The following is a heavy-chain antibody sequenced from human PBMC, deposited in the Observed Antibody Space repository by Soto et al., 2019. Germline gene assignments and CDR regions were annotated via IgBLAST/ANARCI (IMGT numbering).Heavy chain of an antibody. D-gene: IGHD5-18*01. J-gene: IGHJ4*02. Sequence: SETLSLTCTVSGGSISSSNWWSWVRQPPGKGLEWIGEIYHSGSTNYNPSLKRRVTISVDKSKNQFSLKLSSVTAADTAMYYCARDRRGYTYGYSDYWGQGTLVTVSS. CDR3: ARDRRGYTYGYSDY. CDR2: IYHSGST. V-gene: IGHV4-4*02. CDR1: GGSISSSNW.